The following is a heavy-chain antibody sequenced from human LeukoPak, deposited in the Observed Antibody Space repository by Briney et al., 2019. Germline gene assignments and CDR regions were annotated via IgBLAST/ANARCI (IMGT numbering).Heavy chain of an antibody. D-gene: IGHD4-23*01. CDR2: ISGYIANT. J-gene: IGHJ6*04. Sequence: ASVKVSCKASGYDFTSYGINWVRQVPGQGLEWMGWISGYIANTKYAQKFQGRVTMTIETFTSTAYMEVRSLRYDDTAVYYCARADYGGPMDVWGNGTTVTVSS. V-gene: IGHV1-18*01. CDR1: GYDFTSYG. CDR3: ARADYGGPMDV.